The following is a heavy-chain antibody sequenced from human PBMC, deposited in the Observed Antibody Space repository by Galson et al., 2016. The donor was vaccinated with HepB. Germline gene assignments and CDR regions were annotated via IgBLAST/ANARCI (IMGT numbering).Heavy chain of an antibody. CDR3: AKNDILAGASAFDY. Sequence: SLRLSRAASGFTFSSYGMNWVRQAPGKGLEWVAVISYDGSKKYYADSAKGRFTISRDNSKNTLSLQMNSLRAEDTAVYYCAKNDILAGASAFDYWGQGTLVTGSS. CDR2: ISYDGSKK. D-gene: IGHD3-9*01. V-gene: IGHV3-30*18. J-gene: IGHJ4*02. CDR1: GFTFSSYG.